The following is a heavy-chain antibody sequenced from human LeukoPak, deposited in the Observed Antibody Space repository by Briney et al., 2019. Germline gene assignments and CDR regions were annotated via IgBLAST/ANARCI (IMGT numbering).Heavy chain of an antibody. CDR1: GFTFGSYN. D-gene: IGHD6-19*01. J-gene: IGHJ4*02. V-gene: IGHV3-21*01. Sequence: GGSLRLSCAASGFTFGSYNMNWVRQAPGKGLEWVSSISSASNYIYYTDSVKGRFTISRDNANNSLYLQMSSLRAEDTAVYYCARAYRSEWASDYWGQGTLVSVSS. CDR3: ARAYRSEWASDY. CDR2: ISSASNYI.